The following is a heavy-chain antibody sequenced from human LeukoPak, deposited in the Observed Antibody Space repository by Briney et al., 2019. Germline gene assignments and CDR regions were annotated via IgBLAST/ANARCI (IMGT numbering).Heavy chain of an antibody. V-gene: IGHV4-34*01. CDR1: GGSFSGYY. Sequence: SETLSLTCAVYGGSFSGYYWSWIRQPPGKGLEWIGEINHSGSTNYNPSLKSRVTISVDTSKNQFSLKLSSVIAADTAVYYCARRGYSGYDYRPTYWYFDLWGRGTLVTVSS. CDR3: ARRGYSGYDYRPTYWYFDL. J-gene: IGHJ2*01. D-gene: IGHD5-12*01. CDR2: INHSGST.